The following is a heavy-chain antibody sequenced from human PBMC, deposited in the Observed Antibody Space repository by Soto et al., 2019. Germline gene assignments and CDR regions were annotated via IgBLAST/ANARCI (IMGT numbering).Heavy chain of an antibody. Sequence: VASVKVSCKASGYTFTSYGIRWVRQAPGQGLEWMGWISAYNGNTNYAQKLQGRVTMTTDTSTSTAYMELRSLRSDDTAVYYCARDPTIAVAGTYFDYWGQGTLVTVSS. CDR3: ARDPTIAVAGTYFDY. D-gene: IGHD6-19*01. V-gene: IGHV1-18*01. J-gene: IGHJ4*02. CDR2: ISAYNGNT. CDR1: GYTFTSYG.